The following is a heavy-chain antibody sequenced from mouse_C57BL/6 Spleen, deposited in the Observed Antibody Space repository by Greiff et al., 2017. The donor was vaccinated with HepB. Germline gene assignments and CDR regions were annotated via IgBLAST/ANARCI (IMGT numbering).Heavy chain of an antibody. CDR3: AREVGLDYAMDY. V-gene: IGHV1-81*01. J-gene: IGHJ4*01. CDR2: IYPRSGNT. Sequence: VQLQQSGAELARPGASVKLSCKASGYTFTSYGISWVKQRTGQGLEWIGEIYPRSGNTYYNEKFKGKATLTADKSSSTAYMELRSLTSEDSAVYFCAREVGLDYAMDYWGQGTSVTVSS. CDR1: GYTFTSYG. D-gene: IGHD4-1*01.